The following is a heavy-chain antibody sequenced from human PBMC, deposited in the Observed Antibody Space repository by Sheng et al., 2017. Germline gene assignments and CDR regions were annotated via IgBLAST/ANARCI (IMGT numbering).Heavy chain of an antibody. CDR3: VRDGDFGNWNFDY. Sequence: QVQLAESGGGVVHPGRSLRLTCVTSGFTFNHYGMHWIHQFPGKGLEWVAFIMSTATNRFYAESVKGRFSISRDNSKDTVYLQMDSLRDEDTAVYYCVRDGDFGNWNFDYWGQGTPVTVSS. V-gene: IGHV3-33*01. CDR1: GFTFNHYG. J-gene: IGHJ4*02. D-gene: IGHD1-20*01. CDR2: IMSTATNR.